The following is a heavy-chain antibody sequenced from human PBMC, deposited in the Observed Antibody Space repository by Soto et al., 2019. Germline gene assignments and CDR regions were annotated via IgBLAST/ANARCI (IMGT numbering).Heavy chain of an antibody. D-gene: IGHD6-13*01. CDR2: IYYSGST. Sequence: PLETLCLTWSVSGGSISSSSYYWGWILQPPGKGLEWIGSIYYSGSTYYDPSLKSRVTISVDTSKNQFSLKLSSVTAADTAVYYCARLSRRIAAAVTSYWGHGTLVTVSS. J-gene: IGHJ4*01. CDR3: ARLSRRIAAAVTSY. CDR1: GGSISSSSYY. V-gene: IGHV4-39*01.